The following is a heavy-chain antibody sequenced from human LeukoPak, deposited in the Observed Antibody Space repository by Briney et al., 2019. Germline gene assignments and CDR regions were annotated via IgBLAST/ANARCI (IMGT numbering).Heavy chain of an antibody. CDR1: GYTFTSYD. CDR2: TNPNSGNT. V-gene: IGHV1-8*03. Sequence: ASVKVSCKASGYTFTSYDINLVRQATGQGLEWMGWTNPNSGNTGYAQKFQGRVTITRNTSISTAYMELSSLRSEDTAVYYCARGCEPPGYFQHWGQGTLVTVSS. J-gene: IGHJ1*01. CDR3: ARGCEPPGYFQH.